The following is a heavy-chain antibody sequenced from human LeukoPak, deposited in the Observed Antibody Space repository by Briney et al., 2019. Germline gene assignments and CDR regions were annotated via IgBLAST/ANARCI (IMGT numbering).Heavy chain of an antibody. V-gene: IGHV3-23*01. CDR2: ISGTGGRT. J-gene: IGHJ4*02. Sequence: GGSLRLSCATSGFSFFSYGMSWVRQAPGKGLEWVSGISGTGGRTYYADSVKGRFTISRDNSKNTLYLQMNSLRSDDTAIYYCASDGDYWGGGHWGQGTLVTVSS. CDR3: ASDGDYWGGGH. D-gene: IGHD4-17*01. CDR1: GFSFFSYG.